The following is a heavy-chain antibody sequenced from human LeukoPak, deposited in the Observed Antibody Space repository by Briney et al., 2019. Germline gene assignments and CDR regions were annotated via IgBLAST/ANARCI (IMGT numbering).Heavy chain of an antibody. Sequence: PGGSLRLSCAASGFTFSSYWMSWVRQAPGKGREWVANIKQDGSEKYYVDSVKGRFTISRDNAKNSLCLQMNSLRAEDTAVYYCAREREYSSSSGFGYYYYYYMDVWGKGTTVTVSS. CDR1: GFTFSSYW. CDR2: IKQDGSEK. V-gene: IGHV3-7*01. CDR3: AREREYSSSSGFGYYYYYYMDV. D-gene: IGHD6-6*01. J-gene: IGHJ6*03.